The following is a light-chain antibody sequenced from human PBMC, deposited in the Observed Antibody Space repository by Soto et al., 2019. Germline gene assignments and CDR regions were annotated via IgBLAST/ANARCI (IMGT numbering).Light chain of an antibody. CDR2: DAS. CDR1: QSVGTF. J-gene: IGKJ1*01. V-gene: IGKV3-11*01. Sequence: EIVLTQSPATLSLSPGERATLSCRASQSVGTFFAWYQQKPGQAPRLLIYDASNRATGIPARFSGSVSGTDFTLTISSLEPEDFALYYCQQCYNWPQWTFGQGTKVDIK. CDR3: QQCYNWPQWT.